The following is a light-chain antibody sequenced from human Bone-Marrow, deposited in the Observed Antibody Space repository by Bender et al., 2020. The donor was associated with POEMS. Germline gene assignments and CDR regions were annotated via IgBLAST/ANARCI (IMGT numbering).Light chain of an antibody. V-gene: IGLV1-44*01. CDR2: TNN. CDR3: CSYAGRYTLV. Sequence: QSVLTQPPSVSGTPGQRVTISCSGSGSNIGGYPVNWYQQLPGTAPRLLIYTNNERPSGVPDRLSGSKSGNTASLTISGVQAEDEAEYYCCSYAGRYTLVFGTGTKVTVL. J-gene: IGLJ1*01. CDR1: GSNIGGYP.